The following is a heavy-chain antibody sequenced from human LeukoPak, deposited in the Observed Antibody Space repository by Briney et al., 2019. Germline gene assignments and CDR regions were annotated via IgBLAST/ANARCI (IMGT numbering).Heavy chain of an antibody. D-gene: IGHD3-22*01. CDR3: ARVYYYDSSGYSTPYYFGY. V-gene: IGHV4-59*01. CDR2: IYYSGST. J-gene: IGHJ4*02. Sequence: SETLSLTCTGSGGSISSYYWSWIRQPPGKGLEWIGYIYYSGSTNYNPSLKSRVTISVDTSKNQFSLKLSSVTAADTAVYYCARVYYYDSSGYSTPYYFGYWGQGTLVTVSS. CDR1: GGSISSYY.